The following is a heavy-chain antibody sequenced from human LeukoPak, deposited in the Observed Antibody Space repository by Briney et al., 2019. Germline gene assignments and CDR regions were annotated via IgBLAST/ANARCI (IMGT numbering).Heavy chain of an antibody. CDR3: TTAARYSYGTFDY. D-gene: IGHD5-18*01. V-gene: IGHV3-15*01. Sequence: GGSLRLSCAASGFTFSNAWMSWVRQAPGKGLEWVGRIKSKTDGGTTDYAAPVKGRFTISRDDSKNTLYLQMNSLKTEDTAVYYCTTAARYSYGTFDYWGQGTLVTVSS. CDR1: GFTFSNAW. J-gene: IGHJ4*02. CDR2: IKSKTDGGTT.